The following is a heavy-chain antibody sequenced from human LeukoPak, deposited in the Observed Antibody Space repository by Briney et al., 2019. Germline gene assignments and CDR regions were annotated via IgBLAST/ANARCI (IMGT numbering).Heavy chain of an antibody. CDR3: AREGECAGGTCSDPSRELDL. V-gene: IGHV3-74*01. CDR2: INSDGRTT. J-gene: IGHJ5*02. D-gene: IGHD2-15*01. Sequence: GGSELLSCAVSGFIFRRYWMHWVRQVPGKGLVWVSRINSDGRTTRYADSVKGRFTISRDNAKNTLYLQVNSLRAEDTAIYYCAREGECAGGTCSDPSRELDLWGQGTLVTVSS. CDR1: GFIFRRYW.